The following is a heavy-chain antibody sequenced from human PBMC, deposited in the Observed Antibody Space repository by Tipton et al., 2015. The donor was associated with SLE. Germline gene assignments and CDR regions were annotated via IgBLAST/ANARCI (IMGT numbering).Heavy chain of an antibody. Sequence: TLSLTCTVSGGSMSTYYWNWIRQFPGKGLEWIGYFYYSGSTNYNPSLKSRVTISVDKSKNQFSLKLSSVTAADPAVYYCARANDFWHHYMDVWGKGTTVTISS. J-gene: IGHJ6*03. V-gene: IGHV4-59*12. CDR3: ARANDFWHHYMDV. CDR2: FYYSGST. CDR1: GGSMSTYY. D-gene: IGHD3-3*01.